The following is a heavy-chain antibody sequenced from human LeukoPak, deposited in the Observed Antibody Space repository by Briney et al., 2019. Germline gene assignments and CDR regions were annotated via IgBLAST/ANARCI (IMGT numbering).Heavy chain of an antibody. Sequence: SETLSLTSTVSGGSISSYYWSWIRQPPGKGLEWIGYIYYSGSTNYNPSLKSRVTISVDTSKNQFSLKLSSVTAADTAVYYCARHYYDSSGYSPYYFDYWGQETLVTVSS. CDR3: ARHYYDSSGYSPYYFDY. CDR2: IYYSGST. J-gene: IGHJ4*02. V-gene: IGHV4-59*08. D-gene: IGHD3-22*01. CDR1: GGSISSYY.